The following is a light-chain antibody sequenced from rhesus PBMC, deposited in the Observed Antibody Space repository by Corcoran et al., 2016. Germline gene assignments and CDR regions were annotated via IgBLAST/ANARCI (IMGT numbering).Light chain of an antibody. J-gene: IGKJ2*01. Sequence: DIQMTQSPSSLSASVGDRVTITCRASQGISSWLAWYQQKPGKAPKFLIYKASRLQTGVPSRFTGRGSGTNFTRTSSSLQPEDFATYCCPQYNGVPYSFGQGTKVEIK. CDR2: KAS. CDR1: QGISSW. V-gene: IGKV1-21*01. CDR3: PQYNGVPYS.